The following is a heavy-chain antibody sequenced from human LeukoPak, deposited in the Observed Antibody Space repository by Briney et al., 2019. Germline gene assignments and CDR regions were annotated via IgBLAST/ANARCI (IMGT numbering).Heavy chain of an antibody. J-gene: IGHJ4*02. CDR2: INPNSGDT. CDR3: ARANFLYCSSTTCLFDY. V-gene: IGHV1-2*02. CDR1: GYTFTDYY. Sequence: GASVKVSCKASGYTFTDYYLHWVRQAPGQGVEWMGWINPNSGDTNYAQKFQGRVTMTRDTSISTAHMEMSRLRFDDTAVYYCARANFLYCSSTTCLFDYWGQGTLVTVSS. D-gene: IGHD2-2*01.